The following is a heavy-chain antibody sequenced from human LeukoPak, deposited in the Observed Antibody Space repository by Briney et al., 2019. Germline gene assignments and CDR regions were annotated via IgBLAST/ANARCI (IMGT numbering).Heavy chain of an antibody. J-gene: IGHJ4*02. D-gene: IGHD2-2*01. V-gene: IGHV4-39*07. CDR3: ARGVVVVPAAIDY. CDR2: IYYSGST. CDR1: GDSISSSSYY. Sequence: KSSETLSLTCTVSGDSISSSSYYWGWIRQPPGKGLEWIGSIYYSGSTYYNPSLKSRVTISVDTSKNQFSLKLSSVTAADTAVYYCARGVVVVPAAIDYWGQGTLVTVSS.